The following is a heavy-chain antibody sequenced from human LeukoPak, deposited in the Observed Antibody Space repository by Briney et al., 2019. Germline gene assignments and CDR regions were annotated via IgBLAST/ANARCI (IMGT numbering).Heavy chain of an antibody. Sequence: PGGSLRLSCAASGFTFDDYGMSWVRQAPGKGLEWVSGINWNGDSTGYADSVKGRFTISRDNAKNSLYLHMSSLRAEDTAVYYCARDGVVVAMPYYYFMDVWGKGTTVSVSS. D-gene: IGHD2-15*01. CDR3: ARDGVVVAMPYYYFMDV. CDR2: INWNGDST. V-gene: IGHV3-20*04. CDR1: GFTFDDYG. J-gene: IGHJ6*03.